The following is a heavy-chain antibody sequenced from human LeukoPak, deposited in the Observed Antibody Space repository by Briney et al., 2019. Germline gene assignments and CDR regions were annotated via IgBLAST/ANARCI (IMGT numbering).Heavy chain of an antibody. CDR1: GYSFTTYW. CDR3: ARQELGGAFDI. Sequence: GESLKISCRGSGYSFTTYWIGWVRQMPGKGLEWMGIIYPGDSDTRYTPSFQGQVTMSADKSINTAYLQWSSLKASDTAMYYCARQELGGAFDIWGQGTMVTVS. J-gene: IGHJ3*02. D-gene: IGHD7-27*01. V-gene: IGHV5-51*01. CDR2: IYPGDSDT.